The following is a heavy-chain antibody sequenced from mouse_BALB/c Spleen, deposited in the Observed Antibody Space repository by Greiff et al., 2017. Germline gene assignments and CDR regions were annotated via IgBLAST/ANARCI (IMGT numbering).Heavy chain of an antibody. D-gene: IGHD1-1*01. CDR2: INPSTGYT. Sequence: VQLQQSGAELATPGASVKMSCKASGYTFTSYWMHWVNQRPGQGLEWIGYINPSTGYTEYNQKFKDKATLTADKSSSTAYMQLSSLTSEDSAVYYCAREYYYGSPLYAMDYWGQGTSVTVSS. CDR1: GYTFTSYW. CDR3: AREYYYGSPLYAMDY. J-gene: IGHJ4*01. V-gene: IGHV1-4*01.